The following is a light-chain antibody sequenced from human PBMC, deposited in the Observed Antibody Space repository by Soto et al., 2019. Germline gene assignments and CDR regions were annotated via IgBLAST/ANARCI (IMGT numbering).Light chain of an antibody. CDR1: SSNIGTYT. CDR2: TYD. Sequence: QAVVTQPPSVSGTPGQSITISCSGSSSNIGTYTLNWYQHLPGTAPKLLFSTYDQRPSGVADRFSGSKSGNTASLTISGLQAEDEADYYCTSYASGSSHVVFGGGTKLTVL. CDR3: TSYASGSSHVV. J-gene: IGLJ2*01. V-gene: IGLV1-44*01.